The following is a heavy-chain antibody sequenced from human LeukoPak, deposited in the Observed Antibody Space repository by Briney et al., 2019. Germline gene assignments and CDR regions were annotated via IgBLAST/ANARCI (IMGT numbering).Heavy chain of an antibody. V-gene: IGHV1-69*05. CDR2: IIPIFGTA. CDR3: ARGPPETFDY. CDR1: GGTFSSYA. J-gene: IGHJ4*02. Sequence: SVKVSCKASGGTFSSYAISWVRQAPGQGLEWMGGIIPIFGTANYAQKLQGRVTMTTDTSTSTAYMELRSLRSDDTAVYYCARGPPETFDYWGQGTLVTVSS.